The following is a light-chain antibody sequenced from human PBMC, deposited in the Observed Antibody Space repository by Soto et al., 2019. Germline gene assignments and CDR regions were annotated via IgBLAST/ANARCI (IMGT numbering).Light chain of an antibody. Sequence: QYVLTQPASVSGCPGQSITISCTGTSSDVGGYNYVSWYQQHPGKAPKLMIYDVSNRPSGVSNRFSGSKSGNTASLTISGLRAEDEADYYCSSYTSSSTYVFGTGT. CDR3: SSYTSSSTYV. CDR2: DVS. V-gene: IGLV2-14*01. CDR1: SSDVGGYNY. J-gene: IGLJ1*01.